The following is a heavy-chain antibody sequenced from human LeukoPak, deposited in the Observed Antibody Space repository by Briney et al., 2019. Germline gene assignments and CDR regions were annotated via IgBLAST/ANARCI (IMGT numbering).Heavy chain of an antibody. Sequence: ASVKVSCKASGYTFTSYYMHWVRQAPGQGLEWMGIINPSGGSTSYAQKFQGRVTMTRDTSTSTVYMELSSLRSEDTAVYYCARDVPAAMWDTRGYFDYWGQGTLVTVSS. D-gene: IGHD2-2*01. CDR2: INPSGGST. CDR3: ARDVPAAMWDTRGYFDY. CDR1: GYTFTSYY. V-gene: IGHV1-46*01. J-gene: IGHJ4*02.